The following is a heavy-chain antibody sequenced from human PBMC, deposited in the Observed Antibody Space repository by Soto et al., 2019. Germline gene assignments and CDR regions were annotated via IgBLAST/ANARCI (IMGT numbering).Heavy chain of an antibody. D-gene: IGHD4-4*01. CDR3: ASSYSNYALIDYYYYGMDV. V-gene: IGHV1-3*01. CDR2: INAGNGNT. CDR1: GYTFTSYA. Sequence: QVQLVQSGAEVKKPGASVKVSCKASGYTFTSYAMHWVRQAPGQRLEWMGWINAGNGNTKYSQKFQGRVTITRDTSASTAYMELSSLRSEVTTVYYCASSYSNYALIDYYYYGMDVWGQGTTVTVSS. J-gene: IGHJ6*02.